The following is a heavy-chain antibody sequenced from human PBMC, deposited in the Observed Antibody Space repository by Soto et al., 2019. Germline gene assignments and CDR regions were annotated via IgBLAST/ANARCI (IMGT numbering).Heavy chain of an antibody. J-gene: IGHJ6*02. CDR3: ASRPFYYYGLDV. CDR2: VYHTGNA. CDR1: GGSITTAGSS. Sequence: LSLTCTVSGGSITTAGSSWSWIRQPPGKALEWIGYVYHTGNAYPKPSLKSRVTISLDRSKNQFSLKMTSVTAADTALYYCASRPFYYYGLDVWGQGTTVTVSS. V-gene: IGHV4-30-2*01.